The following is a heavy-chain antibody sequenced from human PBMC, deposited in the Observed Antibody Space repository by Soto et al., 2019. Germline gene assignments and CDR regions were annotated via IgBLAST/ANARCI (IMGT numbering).Heavy chain of an antibody. Sequence: GESLKISCKGSGYTFTSYWIGWVRQMPGKGLEWMGVICPGDSDTKYNPSFQGQVTISADKSITTTYLQWSSLKASDTAIYYCAASIFYYGMDVWGQGTTVTVSS. CDR3: AASIFYYGMDV. CDR1: GYTFTSYW. CDR2: ICPGDSDT. J-gene: IGHJ6*02. V-gene: IGHV5-51*01.